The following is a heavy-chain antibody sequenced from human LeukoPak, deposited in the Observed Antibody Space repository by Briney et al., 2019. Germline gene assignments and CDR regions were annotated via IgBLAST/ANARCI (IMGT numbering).Heavy chain of an antibody. CDR2: ISYDGSNK. J-gene: IGHJ4*02. Sequence: PGGSLRLSCAASGFTFSGYGMHWVRQAPGKGLEWVAVISYDGSNKYYADSVKGRFTISRDNSKNTLYLQMNSLRAEDTAVYYCAKDDSWAYDSYDSSFGYWGQGTLVTVSS. CDR1: GFTFSGYG. V-gene: IGHV3-30*18. D-gene: IGHD5-12*01. CDR3: AKDDSWAYDSYDSSFGY.